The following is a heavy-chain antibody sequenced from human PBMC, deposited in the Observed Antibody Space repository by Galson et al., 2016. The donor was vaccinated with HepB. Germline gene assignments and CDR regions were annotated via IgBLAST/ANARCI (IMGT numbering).Heavy chain of an antibody. V-gene: IGHV4-39*01. D-gene: IGHD5-18*01. J-gene: IGHJ3*01. CDR1: GGSIINRGHN. CDR3: ARGGFGHTYGFDSFDL. CDR2: VYHGGST. Sequence: TLSLTCTVSGGSIINRGHNWGWIRQPPGKGLEWFGSVYHGGSTYDNPSLRSRVTISVDTSKNQFSLKLSSVSAADTAVYFCARGGFGHTYGFDSFDLWGQGTTVVVSS.